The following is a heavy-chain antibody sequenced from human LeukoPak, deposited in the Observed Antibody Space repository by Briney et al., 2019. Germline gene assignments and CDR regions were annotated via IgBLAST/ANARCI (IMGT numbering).Heavy chain of an antibody. Sequence: GGSLRLSCAASGFTFSSYAMHWVRQAPGKGLEWVAVISYDGSNKYYADSVKGRFTISRDNSKNTLYLQMNSLRAEDTAVYYCTRDRLRQRTWYFDLWGRGTLVTVSS. CDR3: TRDRLRQRTWYFDL. J-gene: IGHJ2*01. V-gene: IGHV3-30-3*01. D-gene: IGHD4-17*01. CDR1: GFTFSSYA. CDR2: ISYDGSNK.